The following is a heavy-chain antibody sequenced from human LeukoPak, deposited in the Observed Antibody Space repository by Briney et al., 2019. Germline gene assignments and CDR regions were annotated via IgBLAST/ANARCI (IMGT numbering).Heavy chain of an antibody. CDR1: GGSFSGYY. V-gene: IGHV4-34*01. J-gene: IGHJ6*02. D-gene: IGHD3-10*01. Sequence: SETLSLTCAVYGGSFSGYYWSWIRQPPGKGLEWIGEINHSGSTNSNPSRKSRVTISVDASKNQLSLKLSSVTAAETAVYYCARQKGSGSYYYYYYYGMDVWGQGTTVTVSS. CDR3: ARQKGSGSYYYYYYYGMDV. CDR2: INHSGST.